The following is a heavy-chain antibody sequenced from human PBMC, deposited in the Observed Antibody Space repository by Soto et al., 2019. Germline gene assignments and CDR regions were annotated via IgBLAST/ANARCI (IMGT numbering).Heavy chain of an antibody. D-gene: IGHD3-22*01. V-gene: IGHV3-72*01. CDR2: IRNDANSYSI. CDR3: TRIKLGPMKAFDV. J-gene: IGHJ3*01. CDR1: GFTFSAHY. Sequence: EVQLVESGGGLVQPGGSLRLSCAASGFTFSAHYIDWVRQSPGKGLEWVSRIRNDANSYSIEYAASVKGRFTISRDDSKNSLYLQMNSLKTEDTAVYFCTRIKLGPMKAFDVWGQGTMVTVSS.